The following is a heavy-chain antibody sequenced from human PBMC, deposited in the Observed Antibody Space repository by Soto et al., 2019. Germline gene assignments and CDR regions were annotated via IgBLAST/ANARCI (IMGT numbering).Heavy chain of an antibody. D-gene: IGHD4-4*01. V-gene: IGHV5-51*01. CDR1: GYSFTSYW. CDR2: IYPGDSDT. CDR3: ARSLDYITWIDY. Sequence: GESLKISWNDSGYSFTSYWIGWVRQMPGKGLEWMGIIYPGDSDTRYSPSFQGQVTISADKSISTAYLQWSSLKASDTAMYYCARSLDYITWIDYWGQGTLVTVSS. J-gene: IGHJ4*02.